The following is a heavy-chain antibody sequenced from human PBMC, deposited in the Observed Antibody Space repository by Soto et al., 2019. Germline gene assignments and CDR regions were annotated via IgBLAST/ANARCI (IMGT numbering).Heavy chain of an antibody. CDR2: TRNKANSYTT. J-gene: IGHJ4*02. CDR3: VSRYCSGGSCPSHFDY. V-gene: IGHV3-72*01. D-gene: IGHD2-15*01. Sequence: GEPLRLSCAASGFTFSDHYMDWVRQAPGKGLECVGRTRNKANSYTTEYAASVKDRITISRDDSKNSLYLQMNSLKTEDTAVYYCVSRYCSGGSCPSHFDYWGQGTLVTVSS. CDR1: GFTFSDHY.